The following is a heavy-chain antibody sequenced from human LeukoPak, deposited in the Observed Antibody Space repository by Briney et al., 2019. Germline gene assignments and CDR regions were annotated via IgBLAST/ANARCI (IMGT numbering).Heavy chain of an antibody. Sequence: GGSLRLSCAASGFTFSTYGVYWVRQAPGKGLEWVSSNSGGSTYVADSVKGRFTVSRENSKNTLWLQMNSLRAEDTAVYYCARLHYDVLTGPFDYWGQGTLVTVSS. CDR3: ARLHYDVLTGPFDY. V-gene: IGHV3-23*01. CDR1: GFTFSTYG. D-gene: IGHD3-9*01. J-gene: IGHJ4*02. CDR2: NSGGST.